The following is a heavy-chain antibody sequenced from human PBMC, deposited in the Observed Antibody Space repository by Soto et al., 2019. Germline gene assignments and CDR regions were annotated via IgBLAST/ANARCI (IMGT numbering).Heavy chain of an antibody. J-gene: IGHJ4*02. CDR3: ARGRYYDSSGYPGIDY. CDR1: GFTFSSYW. V-gene: IGHV3-74*01. D-gene: IGHD3-22*01. CDR2: INSDGSST. Sequence: GGSLRLSCAASGFTFSSYWMHWVRQAPGKGLVWVSRINSDGSSTSYADSVKGRFTISRDNAKNTLYLQMNSLRAEDTAVYYCARGRYYDSSGYPGIDYWGQGTLVTVSS.